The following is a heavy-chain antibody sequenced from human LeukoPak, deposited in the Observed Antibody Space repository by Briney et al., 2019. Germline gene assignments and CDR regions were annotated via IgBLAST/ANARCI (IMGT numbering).Heavy chain of an antibody. CDR3: ARDVHREYYDILGYGMDA. V-gene: IGHV3-21*01. Sequence: GGSLRLSCAASGFTFSSYSMNWVRQAPGKGLEWVSSISSSSSYIYYADSVKGRFTISRDNAKNSLYLQMNSLRAEDTAVYYCARDVHREYYDILGYGMDAWGQGTTVTVSS. CDR1: GFTFSSYS. CDR2: ISSSSSYI. J-gene: IGHJ6*02. D-gene: IGHD3-9*01.